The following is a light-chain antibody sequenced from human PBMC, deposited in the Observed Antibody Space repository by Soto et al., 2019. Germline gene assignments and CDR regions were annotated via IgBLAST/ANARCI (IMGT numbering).Light chain of an antibody. CDR2: AAS. J-gene: IGKJ1*01. V-gene: IGKV1-39*01. CDR3: QQTYNTPRT. CDR1: QSISIY. Sequence: DIQLTQSPSSLSASVGDRVTITCRASQSISIYLNWYQQRPGKAPNLLIYAASSLQSGVPSRFSGSGSGTDFTLTISSLQPEDFATYYWQQTYNTPRTFGQGTKVDIK.